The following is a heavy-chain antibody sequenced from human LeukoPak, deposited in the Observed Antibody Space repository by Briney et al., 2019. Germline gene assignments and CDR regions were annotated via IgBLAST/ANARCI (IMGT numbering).Heavy chain of an antibody. D-gene: IGHD2-2*01. Sequence: GGSLRLSCAASGFTFSSYDMHWVRQATGKGLEWVSAIGTAGDTYYPGSVKGRFTISRENAKNSLYLQMNSLRAEDTAVYYCARELMWEYQLLSSTRYYYYYGMDVWGQGTAVTVSS. CDR1: GFTFSSYD. CDR2: IGTAGDT. V-gene: IGHV3-13*01. J-gene: IGHJ6*02. CDR3: ARELMWEYQLLSSTRYYYYYGMDV.